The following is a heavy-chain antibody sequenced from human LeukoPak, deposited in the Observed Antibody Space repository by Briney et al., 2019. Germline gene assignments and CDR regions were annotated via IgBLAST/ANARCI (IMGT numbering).Heavy chain of an antibody. CDR2: MNPSSGER. D-gene: IGHD1-1*01. J-gene: IGHJ4*02. CDR3: AISYGRAAGTDFDY. Sequence: GASVRVSCKASGYTFTGYYMHWVRQAPGQGLEWMGWMNPSSGERKYVQSFQGRVTLTRDTSITTAYMELSSLTSDDTAVYYCAISYGRAAGTDFDYWGQGTLVSVAS. CDR1: GYTFTGYY. V-gene: IGHV1-2*02.